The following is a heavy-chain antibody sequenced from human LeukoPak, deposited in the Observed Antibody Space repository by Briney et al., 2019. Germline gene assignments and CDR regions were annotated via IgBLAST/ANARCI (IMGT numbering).Heavy chain of an antibody. CDR1: GFTFSDYI. V-gene: IGHV3-72*01. CDR3: SRDGGEGGNSAFDI. Sequence: QPGGSLRLSCAASGFTFSDYILDWVRQAPGKGLEWVGRIRRGANSYTTEYAASVKGRFTISRDDSKNSLYLHMNSLKTEDTAVYHCSRDGGEGGNSAFDIWGQGTMVTVSS. J-gene: IGHJ3*02. CDR2: IRRGANSYTT. D-gene: IGHD3-16*01.